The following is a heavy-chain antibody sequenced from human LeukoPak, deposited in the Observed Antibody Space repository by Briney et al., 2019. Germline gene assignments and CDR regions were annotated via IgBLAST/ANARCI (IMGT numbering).Heavy chain of an antibody. Sequence: PSETLSLTCTVSGGSISSNCWSWHRQPPGKGLEWIGCIYASGTTNYNPSLKGRLTISVDTSNSQFSLTVRSVTAADTAVYYCGGRGFWGQGTLVTVSS. CDR2: IYASGTT. D-gene: IGHD3-10*01. CDR1: GGSISSNC. V-gene: IGHV4-4*09. CDR3: GGRGF. J-gene: IGHJ4*02.